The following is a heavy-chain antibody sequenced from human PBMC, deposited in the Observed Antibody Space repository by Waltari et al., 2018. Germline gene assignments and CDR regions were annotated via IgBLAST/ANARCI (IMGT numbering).Heavy chain of an antibody. CDR2: ISSSSSTI. CDR3: ARVGGFGGSRWAFDI. D-gene: IGHD3-10*01. V-gene: IGHV3-48*04. Sequence: EVQLVESGGGLVQPGGSLRLSCAASGFTFSSYSMNWVRQAPGKGLEWVSYISSSSSTIYYADSVKGRFTISRDNAKNSLYLQMNSLRAEDTAVYYCARVGGFGGSRWAFDIWGQGTMVTVSS. CDR1: GFTFSSYS. J-gene: IGHJ3*02.